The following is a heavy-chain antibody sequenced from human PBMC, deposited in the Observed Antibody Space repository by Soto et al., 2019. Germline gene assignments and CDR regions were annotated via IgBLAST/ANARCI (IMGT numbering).Heavy chain of an antibody. V-gene: IGHV3-33*01. CDR2: IWYDGSNK. CDR3: ARDITYYYDSSLNPFDY. J-gene: IGHJ4*02. D-gene: IGHD3-22*01. Sequence: GGSLRLSCAASGFTFSSYGMHWARQAPGKGLEWVAVIWYDGSNKYYADSVKGRFTISRDNSKNTLYLQMNSLRAEDTAVYYCARDITYYYDSSLNPFDYWGQGTLVTVSS. CDR1: GFTFSSYG.